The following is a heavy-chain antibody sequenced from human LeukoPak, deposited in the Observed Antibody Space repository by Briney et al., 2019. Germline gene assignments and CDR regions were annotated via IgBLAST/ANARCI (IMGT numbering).Heavy chain of an antibody. J-gene: IGHJ5*02. CDR3: ARALYSSSSPWFDP. D-gene: IGHD6-6*01. Sequence: PGGSLRLSCAASGFTFSSYGMHWVRQAPGKGLEWVAVIWYDGSNKYYADSVKGRFTVSRDNSKNTLYLQMTSLRAEDTAVYYCARALYSSSSPWFDPWGQGTLVTASS. CDR2: IWYDGSNK. V-gene: IGHV3-33*01. CDR1: GFTFSSYG.